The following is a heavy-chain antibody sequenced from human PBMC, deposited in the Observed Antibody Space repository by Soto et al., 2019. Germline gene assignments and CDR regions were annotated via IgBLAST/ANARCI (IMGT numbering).Heavy chain of an antibody. D-gene: IGHD3-22*01. Sequence: PGGSLRLSCAASAFTVSSYGIDSVRQPPRKGLEWVAVISYDGSHKFYADSVKGRFTLSRDVSKGTLYLQMNSLRAEDTAVYYCAKEMFPQTVLDSSSPCGDYWGPGTLGTVAS. CDR1: AFTVSSYG. J-gene: IGHJ4*02. V-gene: IGHV3-30*18. CDR2: ISYDGSHK. CDR3: AKEMFPQTVLDSSSPCGDY.